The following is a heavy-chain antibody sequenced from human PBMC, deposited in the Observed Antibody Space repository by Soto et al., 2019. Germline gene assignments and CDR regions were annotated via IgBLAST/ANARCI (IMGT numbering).Heavy chain of an antibody. D-gene: IGHD3-10*02. J-gene: IGHJ5*02. CDR3: ATSITISGGGFDP. CDR1: GYTFTGSY. Sequence: GASVKVSCKASGYTFTGSYMHWVRQAPRKGLEWMGAFDAEDGETIYAQKFQGRVTMTEDTSTDTAYMELSSLRSEDTAVYYCATSITISGGGFDPWGQGTLVTVSS. CDR2: FDAEDGET. V-gene: IGHV1-24*01.